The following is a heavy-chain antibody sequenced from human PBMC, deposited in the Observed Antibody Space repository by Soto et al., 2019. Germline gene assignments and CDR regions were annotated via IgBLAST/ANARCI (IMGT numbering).Heavy chain of an antibody. D-gene: IGHD5-12*01. CDR2: ISGSGGST. Sequence: GGSLRLSCAASGFTFSSYAMSWVRQAPGKGLEWVSAISGSGGSTYYADSVKGRFTISRDNSKNTLYLQMNSLRAEDTAVYYCAKGRRSRDGYNYFDYWGQGTLVTVSS. CDR3: AKGRRSRDGYNYFDY. V-gene: IGHV3-23*01. J-gene: IGHJ4*02. CDR1: GFTFSSYA.